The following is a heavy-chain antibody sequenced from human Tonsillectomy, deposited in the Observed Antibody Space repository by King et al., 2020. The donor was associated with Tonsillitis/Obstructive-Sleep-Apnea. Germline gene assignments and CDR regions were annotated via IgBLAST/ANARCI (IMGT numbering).Heavy chain of an antibody. J-gene: IGHJ4*02. D-gene: IGHD3-3*01. CDR2: ISAYNGNT. CDR1: GYTFTSYG. CDR3: ASVLHYDFWSGYVDY. V-gene: IGHV1-18*01. Sequence: QLVQSGAEVKKPGASVKVSCKASGYTFTSYGISWVRQAPGQGLEWMGWISAYNGNTNYAQKLQGRVTMTTDTSTSTAYMELRGLRSDDTAVYYCASVLHYDFWSGYVDYWGQGTLVTVSS.